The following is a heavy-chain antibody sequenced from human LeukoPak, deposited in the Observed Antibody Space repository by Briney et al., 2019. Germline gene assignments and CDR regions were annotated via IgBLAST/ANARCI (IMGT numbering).Heavy chain of an antibody. V-gene: IGHV4-34*01. J-gene: IGHJ4*02. CDR2: INHSGST. D-gene: IGHD6-19*01. Sequence: TSETLSLTCAVYGGSFSGYYWSWIRQPPGKGLEWIGEINHSGSTNYNPSLKSRVTISVDTSKNQFSLKLSSVTAADTAVYYCARVGYSSGWYRGGFDYWGQGTLVTVSS. CDR1: GGSFSGYY. CDR3: ARVGYSSGWYRGGFDY.